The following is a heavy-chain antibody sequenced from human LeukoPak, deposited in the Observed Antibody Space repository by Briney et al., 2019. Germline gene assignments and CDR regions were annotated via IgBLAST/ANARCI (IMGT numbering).Heavy chain of an antibody. CDR3: ARGRGATSGGYFDY. CDR2: IIPILGIA. J-gene: IGHJ4*02. Sequence: GASVKVSCKASGGTFSSYAISWVRQAPGQGLEWMGRIIPILGIANYAQKFQGRVTITADKSTSTAYMELSSLRSEDTAVYYCARGRGATSGGYFDYWGQGTLVTVSS. V-gene: IGHV1-69*04. D-gene: IGHD1-26*01. CDR1: GGTFSSYA.